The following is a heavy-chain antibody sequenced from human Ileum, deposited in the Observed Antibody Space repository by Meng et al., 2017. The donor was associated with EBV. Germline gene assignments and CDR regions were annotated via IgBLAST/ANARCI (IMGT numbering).Heavy chain of an antibody. CDR1: GGSISSGDYY. CDR2: IYYSGST. CDR3: ARGYYDSSGYGYWYFDL. Sequence: QVPLPESGPGLVKPSQTLSLTCTVSGGSISSGDYYWSWIRQPPGKGLEWIGYIYYSGSTYYNPSLKSRVTISVDTSKNQFSLKLSSVTAADTAVYYCARGYYDSSGYGYWYFDLWGRGTLVTVFS. V-gene: IGHV4-30-4*01. D-gene: IGHD3-22*01. J-gene: IGHJ2*01.